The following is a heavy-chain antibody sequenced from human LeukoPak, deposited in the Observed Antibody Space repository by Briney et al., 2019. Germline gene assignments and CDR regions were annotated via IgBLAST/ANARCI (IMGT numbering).Heavy chain of an antibody. CDR3: ARGHDYGDYDY. J-gene: IGHJ4*02. CDR1: GFTFSSYA. Sequence: PGGSLRLSCAASGFTFSSYAMSWVRQAPGKGLEWVSVVTGSGGNTYYADSVKGRFTISRDNSESTLSLQMNSLRAEDTAVYYCARGHDYGDYDYWGQGTLVTVSS. CDR2: VTGSGGNT. V-gene: IGHV3-23*01. D-gene: IGHD4-17*01.